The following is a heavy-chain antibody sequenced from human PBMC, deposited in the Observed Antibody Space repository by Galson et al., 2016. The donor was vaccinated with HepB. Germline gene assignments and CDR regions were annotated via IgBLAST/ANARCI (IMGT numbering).Heavy chain of an antibody. CDR2: INSDGSST. V-gene: IGHV3-74*01. J-gene: IGHJ6*02. CDR3: TRPFCTNGVCYWAYGMDV. CDR1: GFTFSDYW. D-gene: IGHD2-8*01. Sequence: SLRLSCAASGFTFSDYWMHWVRQAPGKGLVWISRINSDGSSTSYADSVKGRFTISRDNAKNTLYQQMNSLRADDTAVYYCTRPFCTNGVCYWAYGMDVWGQGTTVAVSS.